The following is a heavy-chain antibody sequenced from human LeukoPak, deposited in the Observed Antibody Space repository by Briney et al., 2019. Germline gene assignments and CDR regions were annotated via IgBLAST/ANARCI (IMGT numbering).Heavy chain of an antibody. CDR3: ASLVLNYYYMDV. CDR2: INHSGST. D-gene: IGHD2-15*01. CDR1: GGSFSDYY. J-gene: IGHJ6*03. V-gene: IGHV4-34*01. Sequence: SETLSLTCAVYGGSFSDYYWSWIRQPPGKGLEWIGEINHSGSTNYNPSLKSRVTISVDTSKNQFSLKLSSVTAADTAVYYCASLVLNYYYMDVWGKGTTVTVSS.